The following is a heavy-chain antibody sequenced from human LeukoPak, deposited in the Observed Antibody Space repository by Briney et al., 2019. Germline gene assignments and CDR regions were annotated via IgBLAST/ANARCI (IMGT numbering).Heavy chain of an antibody. V-gene: IGHV3-30*18. CDR2: ISYDGSNK. J-gene: IGHJ4*02. CDR1: GFTFSSYG. Sequence: GGSLRLSCAASGFTFSSYGMHWVRQAPGKGLEWVAVISYDGSNKYYADSVKGRFTISRDNSKNTLYLQMNSLRAEDTAVYYCAKTAPWCDILTGYYSFWGQGTLVTVSS. CDR3: AKTAPWCDILTGYYSF. D-gene: IGHD3-9*01.